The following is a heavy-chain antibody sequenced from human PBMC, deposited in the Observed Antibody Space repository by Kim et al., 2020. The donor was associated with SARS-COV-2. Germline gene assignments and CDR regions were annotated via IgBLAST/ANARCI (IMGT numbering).Heavy chain of an antibody. CDR3: ARESGSPKYYYYYYGMDV. CDR2: ISSSSSTI. D-gene: IGHD1-26*01. CDR1: GFTFSSYS. J-gene: IGHJ6*02. Sequence: GGSLRLSCAASGFTFSSYSMNWVRQAPGKGLEWVSYISSSSSTIYYADSVKGRFTISRDNAKNSLYLQMNSLRDEDTAVYYCARESGSPKYYYYYYGMDVWGQGTTVTVSS. V-gene: IGHV3-48*02.